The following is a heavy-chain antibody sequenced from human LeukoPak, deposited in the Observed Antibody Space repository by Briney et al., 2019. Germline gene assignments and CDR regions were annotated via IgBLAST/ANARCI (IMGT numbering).Heavy chain of an antibody. Sequence: PGGSLRLSCAASGFTFSSYAMSWVRQAPGKGLEWVSAISGSGGSTYYADSVRGRFTISRDNSKNTLYLQMNSLRAEDTAVYYCARGGVYGDYLGAFDIWGQGTMVTVSS. V-gene: IGHV3-23*01. CDR3: ARGGVYGDYLGAFDI. D-gene: IGHD4-17*01. CDR1: GFTFSSYA. CDR2: ISGSGGST. J-gene: IGHJ3*02.